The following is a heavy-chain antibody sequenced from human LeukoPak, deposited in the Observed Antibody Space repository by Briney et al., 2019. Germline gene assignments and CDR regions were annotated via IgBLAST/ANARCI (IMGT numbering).Heavy chain of an antibody. J-gene: IGHJ4*02. Sequence: GESLKISCKGSGYSFTSYWISWVRQMPGKVLEWMGRIDPSDSYTNYSPSFQGHVTISADKSISTAYLQWSSLKASDTAMYYCARYTTGDFDYWGQGTLVTVSS. CDR3: ARYTTGDFDY. CDR1: GYSFTSYW. CDR2: IDPSDSYT. D-gene: IGHD1-1*01. V-gene: IGHV5-10-1*01.